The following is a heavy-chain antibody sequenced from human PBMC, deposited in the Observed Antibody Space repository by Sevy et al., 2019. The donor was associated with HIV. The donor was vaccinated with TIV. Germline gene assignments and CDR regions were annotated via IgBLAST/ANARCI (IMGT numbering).Heavy chain of an antibody. J-gene: IGHJ6*02. V-gene: IGHV4-30-4*01. Sequence: SETLSLTCTVSGGPISSGDYYWSWIRQPPGKGLEWIGYIYYSGSTYYNPSLKSRVTISVDTSKNQFSLKLSSVTAADTAVYYCARARFTLSPSGITMVRAYGMDVWGQRTTVTVSS. CDR3: ARARFTLSPSGITMVRAYGMDV. CDR2: IYYSGST. CDR1: GGPISSGDYY. D-gene: IGHD3-10*01.